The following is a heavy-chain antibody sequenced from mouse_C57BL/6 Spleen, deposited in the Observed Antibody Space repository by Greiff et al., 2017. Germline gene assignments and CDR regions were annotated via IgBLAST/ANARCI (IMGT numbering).Heavy chain of an antibody. CDR3: ARDYEYDEGYAMDY. CDR2: IYPGSGST. D-gene: IGHD2-4*01. J-gene: IGHJ4*01. CDR1: GYTFTSYW. V-gene: IGHV1-55*01. Sequence: QVQLQQPGAELVKPGASVKMSCKASGYTFTSYWITWVKQRPGQGLEWIGDIYPGSGSTNYNEKFKSKATLTVDTSSSTAYMQLSSLTSEDSAVYYCARDYEYDEGYAMDYWGQGTSVTVSS.